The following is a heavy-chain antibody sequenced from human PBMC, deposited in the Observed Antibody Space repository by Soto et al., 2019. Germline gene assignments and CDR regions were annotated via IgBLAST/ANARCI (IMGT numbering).Heavy chain of an antibody. CDR3: ASLPMFGVVRQDKRWFDP. CDR2: IYHSGTT. D-gene: IGHD3-3*02. Sequence: ASETLSLTCAVSGYSISSGYYWGCIRQPPEKGLEWIGSIYHSGTTYYNPSLKSRVTMSVDTSRNQFSLKLTSVTAADTGVYYCASLPMFGVVRQDKRWFDPWGQGILVTVSS. CDR1: GYSISSGYY. V-gene: IGHV4-38-2*01. J-gene: IGHJ5*02.